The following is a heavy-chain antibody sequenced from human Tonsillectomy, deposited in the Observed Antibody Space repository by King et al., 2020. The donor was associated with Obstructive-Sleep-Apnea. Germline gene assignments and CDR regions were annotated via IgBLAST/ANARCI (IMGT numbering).Heavy chain of an antibody. CDR1: GFTFSSYW. D-gene: IGHD4-17*01. Sequence: VQLVESGGGLVQPGGSLRLSCAASGFTFSSYWMHWVRQAPGKGLVWVSRISRDRSSTNYADSVKGRFTISRDNAKNTLYLQMNSLRADDTAVWYCAREGTVTGGRYFDLWVRGTLVTVSS. CDR3: AREGTVTGGRYFDL. V-gene: IGHV3-74*01. J-gene: IGHJ2*01. CDR2: ISRDRSST.